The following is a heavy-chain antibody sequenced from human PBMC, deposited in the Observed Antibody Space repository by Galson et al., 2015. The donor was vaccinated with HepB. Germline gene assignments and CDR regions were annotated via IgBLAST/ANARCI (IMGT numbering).Heavy chain of an antibody. CDR2: ISGSRTYI. V-gene: IGHV3-21*01. Sequence: SLRLSCAASGFTFSSYTMNWVRQAPGKGLEWVSSISGSRTYIYYAESVRGRSTISRDNAKNSLYLQMSSLRVEDTAVYYCASGPPLYSSSWSTEYWGQGTLVTVSS. J-gene: IGHJ4*02. CDR3: ASGPPLYSSSWSTEY. D-gene: IGHD6-13*01. CDR1: GFTFSSYT.